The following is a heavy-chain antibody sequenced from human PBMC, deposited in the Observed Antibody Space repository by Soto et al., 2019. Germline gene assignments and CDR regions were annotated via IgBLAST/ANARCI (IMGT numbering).Heavy chain of an antibody. J-gene: IGHJ3*02. V-gene: IGHV3-30*18. CDR3: AKDGYSSGWYHPDAFDI. Sequence: QVQLVESGGGVVQPGRSLRLSCAASGFTFSSYGMHWVRQAPGKGLEWVAVISYDGSNKYYADSVKGRFTISRVNSKNTLYLQMNSLRAEDTAVYYCAKDGYSSGWYHPDAFDIWGQGTMVTVSS. CDR1: GFTFSSYG. CDR2: ISYDGSNK. D-gene: IGHD6-19*01.